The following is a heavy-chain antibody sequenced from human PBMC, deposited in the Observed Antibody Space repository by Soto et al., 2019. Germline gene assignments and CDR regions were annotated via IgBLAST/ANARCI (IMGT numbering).Heavy chain of an antibody. CDR1: GGSVSSNDFS. V-gene: IGHV4-39*01. J-gene: IGHJ6*02. D-gene: IGHD2-2*03. CDR2: IYSNDDT. Sequence: QLQLQESGPGLVKPSETLSLTCAVSGGSVSSNDFSWGWVRQSPETGLEWIATIYSNDDTHYNPSRLRRVTISVDTSKNEVSLRLNSVTAADTAVYYCARLNGFCDGTKCRGYYGMDVWGRGTTVTVSS. CDR3: ARLNGFCDGTKCRGYYGMDV.